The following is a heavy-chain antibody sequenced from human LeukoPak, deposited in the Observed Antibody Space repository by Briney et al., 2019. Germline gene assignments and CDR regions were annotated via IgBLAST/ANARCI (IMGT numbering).Heavy chain of an antibody. CDR2: ISSSSSTI. Sequence: GSLRPSCAASGIPFSYFSNNWVPQAPGKGLEWVSYISSSSSTIYYADSVKGRFTISRDNAKNSLYLQMNSLRAEDTAVYYCARGPAWGQGTLVTVSS. J-gene: IGHJ4*02. V-gene: IGHV3-48*01. CDR3: ARGPA. CDR1: GIPFSYFS.